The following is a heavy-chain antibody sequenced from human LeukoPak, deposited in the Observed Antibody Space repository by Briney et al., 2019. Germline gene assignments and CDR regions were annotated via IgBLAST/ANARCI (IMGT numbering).Heavy chain of an antibody. CDR1: GFTFSSYS. Sequence: KSGGSLRLSCAASGFTFSSYSMNWVRQAPGEGLEWVSSISSSSSYIYYADSVKGRFTISRDNAKNSLYLQMNSLRAEDTAVYYCASLLQGIAVAATLYYFDYWGQGTLVTVSS. CDR3: ASLLQGIAVAATLYYFDY. J-gene: IGHJ4*02. D-gene: IGHD6-19*01. V-gene: IGHV3-21*01. CDR2: ISSSSSYI.